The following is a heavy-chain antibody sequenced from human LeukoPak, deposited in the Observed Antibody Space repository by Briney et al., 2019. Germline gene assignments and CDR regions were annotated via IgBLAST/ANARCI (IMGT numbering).Heavy chain of an antibody. D-gene: IGHD3-16*01. V-gene: IGHV1-69*04. CDR3: ARDMGENFNWFDP. CDR2: IIPILGIA. CDR1: GGTFSSYA. J-gene: IGHJ5*02. Sequence: EASVKVSCKPPGGTFSSYAISWVRQAPGQGLEWMGRIIPILGIANYAQKFQGRVTITADKSTSTAYMELSSLRSEGTAVYYCARDMGENFNWFDPWGQGTLVTVSS.